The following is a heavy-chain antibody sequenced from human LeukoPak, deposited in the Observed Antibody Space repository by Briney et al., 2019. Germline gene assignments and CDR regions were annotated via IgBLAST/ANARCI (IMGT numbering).Heavy chain of an antibody. Sequence: ASVKVSCKASGYTFTGYYMHWVRQAPGQGLEWMGWINPNSGGTNYAQKFQGRVTMTRDTSISTAYMELSRLRSDDTAVYYCARGKSYGVVRGERYYYYMDVWGKGTTVTISS. CDR2: INPNSGGT. CDR1: GYTFTGYY. J-gene: IGHJ6*03. D-gene: IGHD3-10*01. CDR3: ARGKSYGVVRGERYYYYMDV. V-gene: IGHV1-2*02.